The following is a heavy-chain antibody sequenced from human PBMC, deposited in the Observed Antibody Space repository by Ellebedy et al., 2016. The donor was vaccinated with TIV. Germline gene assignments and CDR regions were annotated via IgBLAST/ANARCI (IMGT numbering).Heavy chain of an antibody. Sequence: SGPTLVKPTQTLTLTCTFSGFSLTTSGMCVSWIRQPPGKALEWLARMDWNEDGFYSTALGTRLTISKDTFKNQLVLTMTNMDPADTATYYCARASMVRGVEYYYYGMDVWGQGTTVIVSS. CDR3: ARASMVRGVEYYYYGMDV. D-gene: IGHD3-10*01. CDR2: MDWNEDG. J-gene: IGHJ6*02. V-gene: IGHV2-70*17. CDR1: GFSLTTSGMC.